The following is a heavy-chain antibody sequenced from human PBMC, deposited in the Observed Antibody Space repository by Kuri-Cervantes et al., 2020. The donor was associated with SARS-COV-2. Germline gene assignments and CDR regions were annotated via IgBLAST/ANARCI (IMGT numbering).Heavy chain of an antibody. J-gene: IGHJ5*01. Sequence: LSLTCAASGFTFSSYWMSWVRQAPGKGLEWVSVIYSGGNTDYADSVKGRFTISRDNSKNTLYLQMNSLRAEDTAVYYCAREATGDLFRVQGKWFDSWGQGTLVTVSS. CDR1: GFTFSSYW. V-gene: IGHV3-66*02. CDR2: IYSGGNT. CDR3: AREATGDLFRVQGKWFDS. D-gene: IGHD2-21*01.